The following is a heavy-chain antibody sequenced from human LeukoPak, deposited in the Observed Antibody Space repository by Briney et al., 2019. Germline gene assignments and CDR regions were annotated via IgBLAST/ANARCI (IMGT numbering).Heavy chain of an antibody. CDR1: GYSFTSYW. V-gene: IGHV5-10-1*01. Sequence: GESLKISCKGSGYSFTSYWIGWVRQMPGKGLEWMGRIDPSDSYTNYSPSFQGHVTISADKSISTAYLQWSSLKASDTAMYYCARRVFNSSGYYLYYFDYWGQGTLVTVSS. CDR2: IDPSDSYT. CDR3: ARRVFNSSGYYLYYFDY. J-gene: IGHJ4*02. D-gene: IGHD3-22*01.